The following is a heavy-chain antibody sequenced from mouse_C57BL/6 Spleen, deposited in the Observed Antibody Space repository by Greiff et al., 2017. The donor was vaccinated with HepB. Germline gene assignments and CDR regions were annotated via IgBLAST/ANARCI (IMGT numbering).Heavy chain of an antibody. Sequence: QVQLKESGPELVKPGASVKISCKASGYAFSSSWMNWVKQRPGKGLEWIGRIYPGDGDTNYNGKFKGKATLTADKSSSTAYMQLSSLTSVDSAVYFCARGRETGTYFDYWGQGTTLTVSS. CDR1: GYAFSSSW. J-gene: IGHJ2*01. D-gene: IGHD4-1*01. V-gene: IGHV1-82*01. CDR3: ARGRETGTYFDY. CDR2: IYPGDGDT.